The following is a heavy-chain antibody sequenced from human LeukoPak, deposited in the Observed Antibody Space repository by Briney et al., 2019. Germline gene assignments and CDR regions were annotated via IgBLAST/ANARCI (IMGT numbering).Heavy chain of an antibody. V-gene: IGHV4-59*01. D-gene: IGHD2-21*02. CDR3: ARDFGGDHLYAFDI. CDR2: IYYSGST. CDR1: GGSISSYY. J-gene: IGHJ3*02. Sequence: PSETLSLTCTVSGGSISSYYWSWIRQPPGKGLEWIGYIYYSGSTNYNPSLKSRVTISVDTSKNQSSLKLSSVTAADTAVYYCARDFGGDHLYAFDIWGQGTMVTVSS.